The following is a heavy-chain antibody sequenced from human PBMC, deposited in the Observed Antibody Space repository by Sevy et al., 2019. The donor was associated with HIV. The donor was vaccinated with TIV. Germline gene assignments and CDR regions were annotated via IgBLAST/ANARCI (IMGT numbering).Heavy chain of an antibody. CDR2: ISGSRETT. V-gene: IGHV3-23*01. CDR1: GFTFSSYA. J-gene: IGHJ4*02. D-gene: IGHD6-19*01. CDR3: AKRGNGWYELDY. Sequence: GGSLRRSCAASGFTFSSYAMDWVRQAPGKGLEWVLTISGSRETTYYAYSVKGRCTISRDHSQNTVFLQMNSLRAEDTAVYYCAKRGNGWYELDYWGRGTLVTVSS.